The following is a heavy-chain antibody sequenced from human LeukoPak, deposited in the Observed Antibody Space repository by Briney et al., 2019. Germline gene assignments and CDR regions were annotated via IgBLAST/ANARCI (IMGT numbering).Heavy chain of an antibody. D-gene: IGHD6-13*01. CDR2: FDKDGSGT. J-gene: IGHJ4*02. CDR1: GFNLNYYF. CDR3: ATEYWYRHDY. V-gene: IGHV3-7*01. Sequence: GGSLRLSCATSGFNLNYYFMAGVRQAPGKGLEWLATFDKDGSGTEYIDSVRGRFTISRDNTKKSIHLQMSSLSADDTAVYFCATEYWYRHDYWGQGTLVTVSS.